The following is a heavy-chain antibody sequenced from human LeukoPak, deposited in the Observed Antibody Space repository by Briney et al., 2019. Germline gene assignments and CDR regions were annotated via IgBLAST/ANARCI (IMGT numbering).Heavy chain of an antibody. CDR3: ARGRYDSRIFDY. CDR2: ISSSSSYI. J-gene: IGHJ4*02. Sequence: PGGSLRLSCVASGFTFSNCDMNWVRQAPGKGLEWVSFISSSSSYIYYADSVKGRFTISRDNAKKSLYLQMNSLRAEDTAVYYCARGRYDSRIFDYWGQGTLVTVSS. CDR1: GFTFSNCD. D-gene: IGHD3-22*01. V-gene: IGHV3-21*01.